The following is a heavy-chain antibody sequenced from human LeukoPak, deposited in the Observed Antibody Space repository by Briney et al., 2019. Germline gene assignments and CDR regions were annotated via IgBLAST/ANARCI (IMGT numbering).Heavy chain of an antibody. V-gene: IGHV3-13*01. CDR3: ARAPISTIFGVVIGTDFDY. CDR2: IGTAGDT. CDR1: GFTFSSYD. Sequence: GGSLRLSCAASGFTFSSYDMHWVRQATGKGLEWVSAIGTAGDTYYPGSVKGRFTISRENAKNSLYLQMNSLRAGDTAVYYCARAPISTIFGVVIGTDFDYWGQGTLVTVSS. D-gene: IGHD3-3*01. J-gene: IGHJ4*02.